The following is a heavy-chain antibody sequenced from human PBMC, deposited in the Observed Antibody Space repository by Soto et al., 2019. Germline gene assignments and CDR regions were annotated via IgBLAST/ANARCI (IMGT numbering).Heavy chain of an antibody. CDR3: ARIVLLVYATRFEAEAIDV. J-gene: IGHJ4*02. Sequence: SETLSLTCTVSGGSISSSSYYWGWIRQPPGKGLEWIGSIYYSGSTYYNPSLKSRVTISVDTSKNQFSLKLSSVTAADTAVYYCARIVLLVYATRFEAEAIDVWGQGTLVTVSS. CDR1: GGSISSSSYY. CDR2: IYYSGST. D-gene: IGHD2-8*01. V-gene: IGHV4-39*01.